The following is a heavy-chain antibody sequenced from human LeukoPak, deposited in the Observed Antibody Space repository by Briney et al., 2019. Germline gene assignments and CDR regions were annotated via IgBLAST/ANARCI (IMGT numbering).Heavy chain of an antibody. CDR3: ARDSPDFDY. Sequence: GGSLRLSCAASGFTFSDNYMSWFRQAPGKGLEWVSYISGSGATMNYADSVKGRFTISRDNAKNSLYLQMNSLRAEDTAVYYCARDSPDFDYWGQGTLVTVSS. V-gene: IGHV3-11*01. CDR1: GFTFSDNY. J-gene: IGHJ4*02. CDR2: ISGSGATM.